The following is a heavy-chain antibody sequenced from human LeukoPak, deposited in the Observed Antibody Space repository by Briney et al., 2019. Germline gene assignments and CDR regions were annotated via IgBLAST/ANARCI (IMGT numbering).Heavy chain of an antibody. D-gene: IGHD3-22*01. CDR1: GFTFSSYS. Sequence: GGSLRLSCAASGFTFSSYSMNWVRQAPGKGLEWVSSISSSSSYIYYADSVKGRFTISRDNAKNSLYLQMNSLRAEDTAVYYCASDYYDSSGFPHDGYWGQGTLVTVSS. CDR2: ISSSSSYI. J-gene: IGHJ4*02. CDR3: ASDYYDSSGFPHDGY. V-gene: IGHV3-21*01.